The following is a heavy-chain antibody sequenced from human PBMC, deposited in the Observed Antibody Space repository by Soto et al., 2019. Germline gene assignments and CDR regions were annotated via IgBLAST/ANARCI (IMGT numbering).Heavy chain of an antibody. Sequence: SETLSLTCAVSGGSISSGGYSWSWIRQPPGKGLEWIGYIYHSGSTYYNPSLKSRVTISVDRSKNQFSLKLSSVTAADTAVYSLARAWRNQRRAHVFNIWGQAALVTV. V-gene: IGHV4-30-2*01. CDR3: ARAWRNQRRAHVFNI. CDR2: IYHSGST. D-gene: IGHD1-1*01. J-gene: IGHJ3*02. CDR1: GGSISSGGYS.